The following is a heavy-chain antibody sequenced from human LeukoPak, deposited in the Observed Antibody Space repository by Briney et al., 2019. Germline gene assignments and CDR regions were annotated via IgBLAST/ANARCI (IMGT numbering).Heavy chain of an antibody. V-gene: IGHV4-4*02. D-gene: IGHD3-22*01. CDR1: GGSISSSNW. CDR3: ARAVIVVEENAFDI. Sequence: SETLSLTCAVSGGSISSSNWWSWVRQPPGKGLEWIGEIYHSGSTNYNPSLKSRVTISVDKSKNQFSLKLSSVTAADTAVYYCARAVIVVEENAFDIWGQGTMVTVSS. J-gene: IGHJ3*02. CDR2: IYHSGST.